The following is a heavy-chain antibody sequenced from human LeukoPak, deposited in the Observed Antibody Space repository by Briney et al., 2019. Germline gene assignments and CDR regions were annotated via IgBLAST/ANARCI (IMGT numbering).Heavy chain of an antibody. CDR1: GGSISSGSYY. Sequence: SQTLSPTCTVSGGSISSGSYYWSWIRQPAGKGLEWIGRIYTSGSTNYNPSLKSRVTISVDTSKNQFSLKLSSVTAADTAVYYCARTVTTMLGYYGMDVWGQGTTVTVSS. D-gene: IGHD4-11*01. CDR3: ARTVTTMLGYYGMDV. J-gene: IGHJ6*02. CDR2: IYTSGST. V-gene: IGHV4-61*02.